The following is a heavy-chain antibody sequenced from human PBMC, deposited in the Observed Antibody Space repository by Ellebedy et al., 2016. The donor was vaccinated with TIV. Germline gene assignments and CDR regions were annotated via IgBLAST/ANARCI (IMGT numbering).Heavy chain of an antibody. D-gene: IGHD1-26*01. Sequence: MPSETLSLTCTVSGGSISNYYWTWIRQRPGKGLEWVGYIYYIGSANYNPSLKSRVTISVDTSKNQFSLNLNSVTAADTAVYYCARVSQMGPHNLLDSWGQGILVTVSS. J-gene: IGHJ4*02. V-gene: IGHV4-59*13. CDR1: GGSISNYY. CDR2: IYYIGSA. CDR3: ARVSQMGPHNLLDS.